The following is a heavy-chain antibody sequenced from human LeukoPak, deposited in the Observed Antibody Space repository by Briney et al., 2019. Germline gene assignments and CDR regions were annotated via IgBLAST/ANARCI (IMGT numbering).Heavy chain of an antibody. CDR1: GFTFSSFA. Sequence: TGGSLTLSCAASGFTFSSFAMNWVRQAPGKGLEWVSSSSASGGSTFYADSVKGRFFISRDNSENILYLQMNSLRAEDTAIYYCAKGWESYYDTSGYYPFDYWGQGTLVTVSS. CDR2: SSASGGST. D-gene: IGHD3-22*01. J-gene: IGHJ4*02. CDR3: AKGWESYYDTSGYYPFDY. V-gene: IGHV3-23*01.